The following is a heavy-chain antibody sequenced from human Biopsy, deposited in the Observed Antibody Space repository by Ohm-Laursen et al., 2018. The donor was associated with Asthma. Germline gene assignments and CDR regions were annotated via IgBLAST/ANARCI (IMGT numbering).Heavy chain of an antibody. CDR2: INAGNGNT. CDR1: GYTFISYA. J-gene: IGHJ5*02. D-gene: IGHD2-15*01. Sequence: GASVKVSCKASGYTFISYAIHWVRQAPGQRLEWMGWINAGNGNTKHSQKFQGRVTITRDTSASTAYMGLRSLTSDDTAVYYCVRDKVVVVPGSKGPTDWFDPWGQGTLVTVSS. CDR3: VRDKVVVVPGSKGPTDWFDP. V-gene: IGHV1-3*01.